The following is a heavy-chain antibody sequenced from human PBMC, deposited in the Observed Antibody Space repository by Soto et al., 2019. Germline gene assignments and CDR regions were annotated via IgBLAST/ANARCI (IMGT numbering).Heavy chain of an antibody. J-gene: IGHJ1*01. CDR1: GFTFRSYV. Sequence: QVQLVESGGGVVQPGTSLRVSCVGSGFTFRSYVIHWFRQAPGKGLEWVALTSYDGSDKYYADSVRGRFTISRDNSRNTVDLQMDSLKLEDTGLYYCARWGTTGGLDVWGQGTLVSVSS. V-gene: IGHV3-30*19. CDR3: ARWGTTGGLDV. CDR2: TSYDGSDK. D-gene: IGHD3-16*01.